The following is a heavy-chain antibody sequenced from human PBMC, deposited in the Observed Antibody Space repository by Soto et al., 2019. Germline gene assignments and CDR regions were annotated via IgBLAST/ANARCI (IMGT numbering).Heavy chain of an antibody. CDR3: ARDFVGVVMDYGMDV. D-gene: IGHD2-15*01. J-gene: IGHJ6*02. V-gene: IGHV1-2*02. CDR1: GYSFAGYY. Sequence: ASVKVSCKTSGYSFAGYYVHWVRQAPGQGLELMCWIDPNSGDTKYAQKFQGRVTMTRDTLISTAYMELTRLTSDDTAVYYCARDFVGVVMDYGMDVWGQGTTVTVS. CDR2: IDPNSGDT.